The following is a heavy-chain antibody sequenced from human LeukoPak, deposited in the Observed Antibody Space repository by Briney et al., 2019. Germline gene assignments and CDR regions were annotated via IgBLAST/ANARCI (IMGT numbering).Heavy chain of an antibody. V-gene: IGHV3-74*03. CDR1: GFTFSSYA. Sequence: GGSLRLSCAASGFTFSSYAMHWVRQAPGKGLVWVSRIDNAGSITTYADSVKGRFTISRDNAKNSLYLQMNSLRAEDTAVYYCARVEWDGYNWVDFDYWGQGTLVTVSS. J-gene: IGHJ4*02. D-gene: IGHD5-24*01. CDR2: IDNAGSIT. CDR3: ARVEWDGYNWVDFDY.